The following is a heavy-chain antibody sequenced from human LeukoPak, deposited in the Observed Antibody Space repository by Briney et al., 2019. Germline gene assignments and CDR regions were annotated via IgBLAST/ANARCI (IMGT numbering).Heavy chain of an antibody. Sequence: PGGSLRLSCAASGFNFDDYAIHWVRQAPGKGLEWVSLISGDGGSTFYADSVRGRFTISRDNSKNSLYLQMSSLRSEDTALYFCARESDSSGWYDYWGQGTLVTVSS. CDR2: ISGDGGST. V-gene: IGHV3-43*02. CDR1: GFNFDDYA. CDR3: ARESDSSGWYDY. J-gene: IGHJ4*02. D-gene: IGHD6-19*01.